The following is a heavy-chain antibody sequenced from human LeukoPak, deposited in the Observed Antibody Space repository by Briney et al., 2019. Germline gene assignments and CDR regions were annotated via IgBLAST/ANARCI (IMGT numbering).Heavy chain of an antibody. J-gene: IGHJ4*02. V-gene: IGHV3-48*01. CDR2: ISSSSSTI. CDR3: ARDWAGQQPDC. D-gene: IGHD6-13*01. CDR1: GFTFSSYS. Sequence: PGGSLRLSCAASGFTFSSYSMNWVRQAPGKGLEWVSYISSSSSTIYYADSVKGRFTISRDNAKNSLYLQMNSLRAEDTAVYYCARDWAGQQPDCWGQGTLVTVSS.